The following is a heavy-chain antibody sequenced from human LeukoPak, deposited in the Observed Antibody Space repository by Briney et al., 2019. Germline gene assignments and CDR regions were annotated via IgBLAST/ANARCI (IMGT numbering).Heavy chain of an antibody. CDR2: IYYSGST. V-gene: IGHV4-59*08. D-gene: IGHD1-1*01. CDR1: GTSISSYY. CDR3: ARHQLWYCFDY. J-gene: IGHJ4*02. Sequence: SETLSLTCTVSGTSISSYYWSWIRQPPGKGLEWIGYIYYSGSTNYNPSLKSRVTISVDTSNNQFSLKLTSVTAADTAVYYCARHQLWYCFDYWGQGTLVTVSS.